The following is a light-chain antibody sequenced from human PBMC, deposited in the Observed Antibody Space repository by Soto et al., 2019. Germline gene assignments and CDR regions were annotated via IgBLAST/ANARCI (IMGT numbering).Light chain of an antibody. V-gene: IGKV1-5*01. CDR3: QQYNSYSWT. CDR2: DAS. Sequence: DIQMIQSPSTLSASVGDRFTITCLAIQSISSWLAWYQQKPGKAPKLLIYDASSLESGVPSRFRGSGSGTEFTLTISSLQPDDFEPYYCQQYNSYSWTFGQGTRLEIK. CDR1: QSISSW. J-gene: IGKJ5*01.